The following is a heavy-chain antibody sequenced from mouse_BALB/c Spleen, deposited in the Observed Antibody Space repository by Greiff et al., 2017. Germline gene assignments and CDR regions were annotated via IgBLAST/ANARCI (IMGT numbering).Heavy chain of an antibody. CDR2: IDPSDSET. CDR1: GYTFTSYW. CDR3: ARSGYGNYDY. Sequence: VQLQQPGAELVKPGAPVKLSCKASGYTFTSYWMNWVKQRPGRGLEWIGRIDPSDSETHYNQKFKDKATLTVDKSSSTAYIQLSSLTSEDSAVYYCARSGYGNYDYWGQGTTLTVSS. D-gene: IGHD2-10*02. V-gene: IGHV1-69*02. J-gene: IGHJ2*01.